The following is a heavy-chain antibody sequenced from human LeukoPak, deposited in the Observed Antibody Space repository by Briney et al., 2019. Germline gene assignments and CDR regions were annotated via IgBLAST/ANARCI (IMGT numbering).Heavy chain of an antibody. Sequence: PGGSLRLSCAASGFTFSSYSMNWVRQAPGKGLEWVSSISSSSSYIYYADSVKGRFTISRDNAKNSLYLQMNSLRAEDTAVYYCARGDGDLYYFDYWGQGTLVTVSS. V-gene: IGHV3-21*01. CDR1: GFTFSSYS. D-gene: IGHD5-24*01. CDR2: ISSSSSYI. J-gene: IGHJ4*02. CDR3: ARGDGDLYYFDY.